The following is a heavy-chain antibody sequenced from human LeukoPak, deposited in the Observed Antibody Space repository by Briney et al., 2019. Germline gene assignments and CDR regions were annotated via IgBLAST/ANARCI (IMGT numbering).Heavy chain of an antibody. CDR1: GFTFSNAW. J-gene: IGHJ4*02. CDR2: IKSKPDGGTI. D-gene: IGHD5-12*01. Sequence: KPGGSLRLSCAASGFTFSNAWVSWVRQAPGKGLEWVGRIKSKPDGGTIDYAAPVKGRFTISRDDSENTLYLQMKSLKTEDTAVYYCTTDYPNSGYETFDYWGQGTLVTVSS. CDR3: TTDYPNSGYETFDY. V-gene: IGHV3-15*01.